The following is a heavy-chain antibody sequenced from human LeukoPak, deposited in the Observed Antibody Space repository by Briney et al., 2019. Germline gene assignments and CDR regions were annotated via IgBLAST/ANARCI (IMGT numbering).Heavy chain of an antibody. CDR3: ARLYSSSSGGN. CDR2: INPNSGGT. CDR1: GYTFTGYY. V-gene: IGHV1-2*02. Sequence: ASVKVSCKASGYTFTGYYMHWVRQAPGQGLEWMGWINPNSGGTNYAQKFQGRVTMTSDTSISTASMELSRLRPDDTAVYYCARLYSSSSGGNWGQGTLVTVSS. D-gene: IGHD6-13*01. J-gene: IGHJ4*02.